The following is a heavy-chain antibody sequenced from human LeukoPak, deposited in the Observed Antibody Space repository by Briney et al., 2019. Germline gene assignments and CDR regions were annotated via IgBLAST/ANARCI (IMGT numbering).Heavy chain of an antibody. Sequence: GGSLRLSCAASGFTFSSHSMNWVRQAPGKGLEWVSSVSWNSGSIGYVDSVKGRFTISRDNAKNSLYLQMNSLRAEDTALYYCAKDIGPLTYDYDTSAYSGAFEYWGQGTLVTVSS. CDR2: VSWNSGSI. CDR1: GFTFSSHS. D-gene: IGHD3-22*01. CDR3: AKDIGPLTYDYDTSAYSGAFEY. J-gene: IGHJ4*01. V-gene: IGHV3-9*01.